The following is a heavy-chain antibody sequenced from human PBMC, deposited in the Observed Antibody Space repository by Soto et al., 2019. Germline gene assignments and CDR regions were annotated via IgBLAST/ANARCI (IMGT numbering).Heavy chain of an antibody. D-gene: IGHD3-3*01. Sequence: QVQLVESGGGVVQPGRSLRLSRAASGFTFSSYGMHWVRQAPGKGLEWVAVISYDGSNKYYADSVKGRFTISRDNSKNTLYLQMNSLRAEDTAVYYCAKGYYDEGWFDPWGQGTLVTVSS. CDR2: ISYDGSNK. V-gene: IGHV3-30*18. CDR1: GFTFSSYG. J-gene: IGHJ5*02. CDR3: AKGYYDEGWFDP.